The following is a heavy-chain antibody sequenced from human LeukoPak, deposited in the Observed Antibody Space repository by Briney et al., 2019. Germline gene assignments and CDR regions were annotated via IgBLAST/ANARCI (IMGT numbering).Heavy chain of an antibody. CDR2: ITTTSSQI. D-gene: IGHD5-12*01. CDR1: GYTFSSYA. V-gene: IGHV3-21*01. CDR3: ARERVTTTAFDI. Sequence: GGSLRLSCAASGYTFSSYAMTWVRQAPGKGLEWVSYITTTSSQIYYGDSVKGRFTISRDNAKNSLYLQMNSLRAEDTAVYYCARERVTTTAFDIWGQGTMVTVSS. J-gene: IGHJ3*02.